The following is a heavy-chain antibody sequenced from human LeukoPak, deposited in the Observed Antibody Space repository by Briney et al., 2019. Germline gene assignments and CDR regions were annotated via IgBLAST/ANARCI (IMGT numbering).Heavy chain of an antibody. CDR1: GFTFSSYA. Sequence: GGSLRLSCAASGFTFSSYAMHWVRQAPGKGLEWVAVISYDGSNKYYADSVKGRFTISRDNSKNTLYLQMNSLRAEDTAVYYCARDRFSSGWPRGYYFDYWGQGTLVTVSS. CDR2: ISYDGSNK. J-gene: IGHJ4*02. D-gene: IGHD6-19*01. CDR3: ARDRFSSGWPRGYYFDY. V-gene: IGHV3-30-3*01.